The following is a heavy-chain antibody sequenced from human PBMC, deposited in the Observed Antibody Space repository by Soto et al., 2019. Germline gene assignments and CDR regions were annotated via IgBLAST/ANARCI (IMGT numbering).Heavy chain of an antibody. CDR3: ARANSGYDYDDYYYGMDV. V-gene: IGHV1-2*04. CDR2: INPNSGGT. CDR1: GYTFTGYY. Sequence: VSVKVSCKASGYTFTGYYMHWVRQAPGQGLEWMGWINPNSGGTNYAQKFQGWVTMTRDTSISTAYMELSRLRSDDTAVYYCARANSGYDYDDYYYGMDVWGQGTTVTVSS. D-gene: IGHD5-12*01. J-gene: IGHJ6*02.